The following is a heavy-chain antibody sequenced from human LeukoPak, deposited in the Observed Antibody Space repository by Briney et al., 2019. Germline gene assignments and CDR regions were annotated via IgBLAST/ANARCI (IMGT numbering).Heavy chain of an antibody. D-gene: IGHD5-18*01. J-gene: IGHJ3*02. CDR3: ARDSARGYSYGYNAFDI. Sequence: ASVKVFCKASGYNFRNYGIGWVRQAPRQGLEWMGWITAGNGNTNYAQKVQGRVTMTTDTSTSTAYMELRSLRSDDTAVYFCARDSARGYSYGYNAFDIWGQGTMVTVSS. V-gene: IGHV1-18*01. CDR1: GYNFRNYG. CDR2: ITAGNGNT.